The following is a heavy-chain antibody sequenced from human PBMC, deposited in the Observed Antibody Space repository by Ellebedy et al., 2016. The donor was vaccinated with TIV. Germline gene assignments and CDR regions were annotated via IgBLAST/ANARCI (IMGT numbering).Heavy chain of an antibody. J-gene: IGHJ6*02. CDR2: ISWNSGSI. CDR1: GFTFDDYA. Sequence: SLKISXAASGFTFDDYAMHWVRQAPGKGLEWVSGISWNSGSIGYADSVKGRFTISRDNAKNSLYLQMNSLRAEDTALYYCAKDKAWGRGYYGSGTRDGGGMDVWGQGTTVTVSS. V-gene: IGHV3-9*01. CDR3: AKDKAWGRGYYGSGTRDGGGMDV. D-gene: IGHD3-10*01.